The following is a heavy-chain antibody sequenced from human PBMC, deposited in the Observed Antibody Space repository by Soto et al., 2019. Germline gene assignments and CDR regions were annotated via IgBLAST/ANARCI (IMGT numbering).Heavy chain of an antibody. Sequence: ASVKVSCKASGYTFTGYYMHWLRQAPGQGLEWMGWINPNSGGTNYAQKFQGRVTMTRDTSISTAYMELSRLRSDDTAVYYCARDRYYDFWSGYLVDYWGQGTLVTVSS. V-gene: IGHV1-2*02. D-gene: IGHD3-3*01. CDR2: INPNSGGT. CDR3: ARDRYYDFWSGYLVDY. CDR1: GYTFTGYY. J-gene: IGHJ4*02.